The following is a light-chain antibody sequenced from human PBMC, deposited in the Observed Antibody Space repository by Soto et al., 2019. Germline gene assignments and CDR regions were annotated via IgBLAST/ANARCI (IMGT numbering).Light chain of an antibody. CDR2: DNN. Sequence: QSVLTQPPSVSAAPGQKVTISCSGSSCNIGNNYVSWYQQLPGTAPKLLIYDNNKRPSGIPDRVSGSKSGTSATLGITGLQTGDEPDYYCGTWDSSLSVYVFGTGTKVTVL. CDR1: SCNIGNNY. V-gene: IGLV1-51*01. J-gene: IGLJ1*01. CDR3: GTWDSSLSVYV.